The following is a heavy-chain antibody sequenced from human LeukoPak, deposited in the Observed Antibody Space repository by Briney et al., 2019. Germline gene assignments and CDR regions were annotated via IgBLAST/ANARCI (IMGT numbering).Heavy chain of an antibody. CDR3: ARDALTYDYDSSGYRHFDY. Sequence: ASETLSLTCTVSGGSISSSSYYWGWIRQPAGKGLEWIGRIYTSGSTNYNPSLKSRVTMSVDTSKNQFSLKLSSVTAADTAVYYCARDALTYDYDSSGYRHFDYWGQGTLVTVSS. CDR1: GGSISSSSYY. D-gene: IGHD3-22*01. CDR2: IYTSGST. V-gene: IGHV4-61*02. J-gene: IGHJ4*02.